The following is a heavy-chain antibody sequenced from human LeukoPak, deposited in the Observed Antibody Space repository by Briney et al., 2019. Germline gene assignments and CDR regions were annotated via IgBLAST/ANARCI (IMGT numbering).Heavy chain of an antibody. V-gene: IGHV6-1*01. D-gene: IGHD5-24*01. CDR2: TYYRSKWYN. CDR1: GDSVSRDSIA. Sequence: SQTLSLTCAISGDSVSRDSIAWNWIRQSPSRGLEWLGRTYYRSKWYNDYAVSVKSRITINPDTSKDQFSLQLNSVTPEDTAVYYCARGLGWPYFDYWGQGTLVTVSS. J-gene: IGHJ4*02. CDR3: ARGLGWPYFDY.